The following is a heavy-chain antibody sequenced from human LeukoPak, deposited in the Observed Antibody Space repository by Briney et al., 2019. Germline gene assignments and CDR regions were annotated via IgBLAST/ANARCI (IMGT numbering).Heavy chain of an antibody. J-gene: IGHJ3*02. CDR2: IYYSGST. CDR3: ARDNTVAAAPYAFDI. V-gene: IGHV4-59*01. Sequence: SETLSLTCTVSGGSISSYYWSWIRQPPGKGLEWIGYIYYSGSTNYNPSLKSRVTISVDTSKNQFSLKLSSVTAADTAVYYCARDNTVAAAPYAFDIWGQGTMVTVSS. D-gene: IGHD6-13*01. CDR1: GGSISSYY.